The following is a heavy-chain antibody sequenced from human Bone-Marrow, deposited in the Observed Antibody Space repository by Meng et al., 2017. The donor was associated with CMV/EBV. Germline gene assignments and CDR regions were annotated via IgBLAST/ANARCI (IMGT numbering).Heavy chain of an antibody. J-gene: IGHJ3*02. CDR2: ISYDGSNK. Sequence: GESLKISCAASGFTFSSYAMHWVRQAPGKGLEWVAVISYDGSNKYYADSVKGRFTISRDNSKNTLYLQMNSLRAEDTAVYYCARTNDYGDYYPAFDIWGQGTMVTV. CDR3: ARTNDYGDYYPAFDI. V-gene: IGHV3-30-3*01. D-gene: IGHD4-17*01. CDR1: GFTFSSYA.